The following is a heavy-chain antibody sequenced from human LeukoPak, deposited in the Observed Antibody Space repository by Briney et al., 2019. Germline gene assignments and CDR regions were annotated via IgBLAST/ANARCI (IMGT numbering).Heavy chain of an antibody. V-gene: IGHV4-59*08. CDR1: GGSISSYY. Sequence: SETLSLTCTVFGGSISSYYWSWIRQPPGKGLEWIGYIYYSGSTNYNPSLKSRVTISVDTSKNQFSLKLSSVTAADTAVYYCARHIVVVPADSDYYYYGMDVWGQGTTVTVSS. D-gene: IGHD2-2*01. J-gene: IGHJ6*02. CDR2: IYYSGST. CDR3: ARHIVVVPADSDYYYYGMDV.